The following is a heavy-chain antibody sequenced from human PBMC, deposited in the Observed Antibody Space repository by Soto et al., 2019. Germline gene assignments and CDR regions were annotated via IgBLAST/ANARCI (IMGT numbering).Heavy chain of an antibody. V-gene: IGHV1-69*01. CDR2: IIPIFGTA. Sequence: QVQLVQSGAEVKKPGSSVKVSCRASGGTFSNYAINWVRQAPGQGLEWMGGIIPIFGTADYAQNFQGRVTITADESTNTAYMERSRRRSEDTAVYFCVRPYQDDRGRSAFDIWGQGTMVTVSS. J-gene: IGHJ3*02. CDR1: GGTFSNYA. D-gene: IGHD3-22*01. CDR3: VRPYQDDRGRSAFDI.